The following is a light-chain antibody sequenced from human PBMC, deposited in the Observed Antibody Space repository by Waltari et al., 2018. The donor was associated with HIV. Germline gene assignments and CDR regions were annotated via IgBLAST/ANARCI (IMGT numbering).Light chain of an antibody. CDR2: AVS. J-gene: IGLJ2*01. CDR1: NSDRGDYHS. V-gene: IGLV2-14*01. Sequence: QSALTQPASVSGSPGQSVHIPCTGTNSDRGDYHSVSWYQQHPGKAPKLIIFAVSNRPSGVSNRFSGSKSGNTASLTISGLQAEDEADYYCSSYTSTITVVFGGGTKVTVL. CDR3: SSYTSTITVV.